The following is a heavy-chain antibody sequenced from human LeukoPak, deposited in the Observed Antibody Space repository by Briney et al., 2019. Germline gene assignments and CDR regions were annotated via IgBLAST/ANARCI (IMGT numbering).Heavy chain of an antibody. CDR3: ARDYDSSGYYRNWFDP. V-gene: IGHV1-69*04. CDR2: IIPILGIA. Sequence: GASVKVSCKASGGTFSSYAISWVRQAPGQGLEWMGRIIPILGIANYAQKFQGRVTITADKSTSTAYMELSSLRSEDTAVYYCARDYDSSGYYRNWFDPWGQGTLVTVPS. D-gene: IGHD3-22*01. J-gene: IGHJ5*02. CDR1: GGTFSSYA.